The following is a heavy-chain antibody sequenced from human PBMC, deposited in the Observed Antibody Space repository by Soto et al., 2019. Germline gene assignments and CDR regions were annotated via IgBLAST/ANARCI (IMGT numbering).Heavy chain of an antibody. J-gene: IGHJ4*02. CDR2: ISHDGTNK. CDR3: AKKPPGDWVAMFGY. CDR1: GFTFSVYG. D-gene: IGHD2-21*02. Sequence: PGGSLRLSCAAAGFTFSVYGMHWVRQAPGKGLEWVAVISHDGTNKFYADSVKGRFTISRDNSRNTLYLQMNTLRADDTAVYYCAKKPPGDWVAMFGYWGQGTLVTVSS. V-gene: IGHV3-30*18.